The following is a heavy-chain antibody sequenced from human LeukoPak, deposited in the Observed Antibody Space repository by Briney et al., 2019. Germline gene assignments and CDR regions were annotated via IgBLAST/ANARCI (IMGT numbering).Heavy chain of an antibody. J-gene: IGHJ4*02. Sequence: ASVKVSCKASGYTFTSYAMHWVRQAPGQRLEWMGWINAGNGNTKYSQKFQGRVTITRDTSASTAYMELSSLRSEDTAVYYCATSIIDILTGYIYWGQGTLVTVSS. V-gene: IGHV1-3*01. CDR1: GYTFTSYA. CDR2: INAGNGNT. CDR3: ATSIIDILTGYIY. D-gene: IGHD3-9*01.